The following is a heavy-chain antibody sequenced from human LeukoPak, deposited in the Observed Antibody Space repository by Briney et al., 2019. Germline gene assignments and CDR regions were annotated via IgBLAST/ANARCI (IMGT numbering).Heavy chain of an antibody. V-gene: IGHV1-8*01. Sequence: ASVKVSCKASGYTFTSYDINWVRQATGQGLEWMGWMNPNSGNTGYAQKFQGRVTMTRNTSISTAYMELSSLRSEDTAVYYCARGRHYDFWSGANWFDPWGQGTLVTVSS. D-gene: IGHD3-3*01. CDR2: MNPNSGNT. CDR3: ARGRHYDFWSGANWFDP. CDR1: GYTFTSYD. J-gene: IGHJ5*02.